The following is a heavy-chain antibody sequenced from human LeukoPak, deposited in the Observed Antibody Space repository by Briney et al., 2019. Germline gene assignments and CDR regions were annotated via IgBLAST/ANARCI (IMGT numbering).Heavy chain of an antibody. V-gene: IGHV3-30*02. CDR1: GFTFISYA. J-gene: IGHJ4*02. D-gene: IGHD2-2*01. CDR3: ANVGYCSSTTCYDSY. Sequence: GSLRLSCAASGFTFISYAMNWVRQAPGKGLEWVAFIQYDGSNKYYADSVKGRFTISRDNSKNTLYLQMNSLRAEDTAVYYCANVGYCSSTTCYDSYWGQGTLVTVSS. CDR2: IQYDGSNK.